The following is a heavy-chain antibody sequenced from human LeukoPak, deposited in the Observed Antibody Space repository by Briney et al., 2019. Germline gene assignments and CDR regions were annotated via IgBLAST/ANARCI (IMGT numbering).Heavy chain of an antibody. CDR2: INPNNGDT. D-gene: IGHD6-25*01. CDR3: ARGLSSVGN. J-gene: IGHJ4*02. CDR1: GYTFTGYF. V-gene: IGHV1-2*02. Sequence: ASMKLSCTASGYTFTGYFMHWVRQAPGQGLEWMGWINPNNGDTAYAQKFQGRVTMTRDASITTAYMELNRLRSDDTAIYYCARGLSSVGNWGQGTLVTVS.